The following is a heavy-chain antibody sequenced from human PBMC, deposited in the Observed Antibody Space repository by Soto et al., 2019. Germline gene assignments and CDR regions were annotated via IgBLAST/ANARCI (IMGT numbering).Heavy chain of an antibody. CDR1: GYTFTSYD. V-gene: IGHV1-8*01. J-gene: IGHJ6*02. D-gene: IGHD1-1*01. CDR2: MNPNSGNT. Sequence: QVQLVQSGAEVKKPGAPVKVSCKASGYTFTSYDINWVRQATGQGLEWMGWMNPNSGNTGYAQKFQGRVTMTRNTSISTAYMELSSLRSEDTAVYYCARAGISYYYYGMDVWGQGTTVTVSS. CDR3: ARAGISYYYYGMDV.